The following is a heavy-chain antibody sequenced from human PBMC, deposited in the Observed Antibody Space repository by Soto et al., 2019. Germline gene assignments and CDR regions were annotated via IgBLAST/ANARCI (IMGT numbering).Heavy chain of an antibody. CDR2: ISYDGSNK. Sequence: PGGSLKLSCAASGFTFTSYGMHWARQAPGKGLEWVVVISYDGSNKYYADSVKGRFTISRDNSKNTLYLQMNSLRAEDTAVYYCAKDREYQLLLSYYYGMDVWGQGT. CDR3: AKDREYQLLLSYYYGMDV. J-gene: IGHJ6*01. CDR1: GFTFTSYG. V-gene: IGHV3-30*18. D-gene: IGHD2-2*01.